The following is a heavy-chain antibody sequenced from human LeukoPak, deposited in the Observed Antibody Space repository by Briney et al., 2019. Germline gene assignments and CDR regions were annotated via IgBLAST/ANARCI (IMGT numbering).Heavy chain of an antibody. D-gene: IGHD3-3*01. J-gene: IGHJ6*03. CDR2: ISSSSSYI. Sequence: AGGSLRLSCEASGFTFSSYSMSWVRQAPGKGLEWVSSISSSSSYIYYADSVKGRFTISRDNAKNSLYLQMTSLRAKDTAVYYCARFYYDFWSGYYNASYYYYYMDVWGKGTTVTVSS. CDR1: GFTFSSYS. CDR3: ARFYYDFWSGYYNASYYYYYMDV. V-gene: IGHV3-21*01.